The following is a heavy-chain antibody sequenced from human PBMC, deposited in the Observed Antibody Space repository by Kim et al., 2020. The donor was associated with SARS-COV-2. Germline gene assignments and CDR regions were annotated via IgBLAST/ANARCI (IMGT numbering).Heavy chain of an antibody. CDR1: GGTFSSYA. CDR2: IIPIFGTA. Sequence: SVKVSCKASGGTFSSYAISWVRQAPGQGLEWMGGIIPIFGTANYAQKFQGRVTITADESTSTAYMELSSLRSEDTAVYYCARPINPNIVVVPAAMMGDYYYYGMDVWGQGTTVTVSS. D-gene: IGHD2-2*01. CDR3: ARPINPNIVVVPAAMMGDYYYYGMDV. J-gene: IGHJ6*02. V-gene: IGHV1-69*13.